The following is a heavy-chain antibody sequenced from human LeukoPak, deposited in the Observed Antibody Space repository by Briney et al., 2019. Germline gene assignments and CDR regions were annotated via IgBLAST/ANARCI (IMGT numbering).Heavy chain of an antibody. CDR1: GFTFSRDW. D-gene: IGHD5-18*01. CDR2: ISDDGSIT. CDR3: VRESYTYGSF. V-gene: IGHV3-74*03. Sequence: GGSLRLSCAASGFTFSRDWMHWVRQAPGKGLVWVSRISDDGSITTYADSVQGRFTISRDNAKKTLYLQMNSLRAEDTAVYYCVRESYTYGSFWGQGTLVTVSS. J-gene: IGHJ4*02.